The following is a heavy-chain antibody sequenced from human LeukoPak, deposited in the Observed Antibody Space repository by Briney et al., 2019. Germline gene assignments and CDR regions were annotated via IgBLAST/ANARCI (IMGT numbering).Heavy chain of an antibody. V-gene: IGHV4-4*07. Sequence: SETLSLTCTVSGGSISSHYWSWIRQPAGKGLEWIGRMYISGSTNYNPSLKTRVTMSLDTSKNQVSLNLNSVTAADTAVYYCARHISSGGTYAHFDYWGQGTLVTVSS. D-gene: IGHD1-26*01. CDR1: GGSISSHY. CDR3: ARHISSGGTYAHFDY. J-gene: IGHJ4*02. CDR2: MYISGST.